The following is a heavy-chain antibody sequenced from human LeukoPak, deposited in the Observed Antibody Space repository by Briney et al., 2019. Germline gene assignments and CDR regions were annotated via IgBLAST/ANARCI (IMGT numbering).Heavy chain of an antibody. J-gene: IGHJ3*02. Sequence: GGSLRLSCAASGLTFSNAWMSWVRQAPGKGLEWVGRIKSKTAGGKTDYAAPVKGRFTISRDDSKNTLYLQMNSLKTEDTAVYYCTTLLSGTNAFDIWGQGTMVTVSS. CDR3: TTLLSGTNAFDI. CDR2: IKSKTAGGKT. V-gene: IGHV3-15*01. D-gene: IGHD1-26*01. CDR1: GLTFSNAW.